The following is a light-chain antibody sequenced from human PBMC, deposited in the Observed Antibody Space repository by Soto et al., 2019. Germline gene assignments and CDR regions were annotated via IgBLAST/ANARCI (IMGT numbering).Light chain of an antibody. J-gene: IGKJ4*01. V-gene: IGKV3-11*01. Sequence: VLTQSPATLSLSPGERATLSCRASRSVGSYLAWYQQKPGQAPRLLISDASNRVTGIPARFSGSGSGTDFTLTISRLEPEDFAVYYCQQRSIWRTFGGGTKVEIK. CDR2: DAS. CDR1: RSVGSY. CDR3: QQRSIWRT.